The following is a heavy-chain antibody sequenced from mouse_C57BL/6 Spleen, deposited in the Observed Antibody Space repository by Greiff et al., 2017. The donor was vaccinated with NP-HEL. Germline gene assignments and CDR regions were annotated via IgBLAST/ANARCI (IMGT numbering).Heavy chain of an antibody. CDR1: GYTFTDYE. J-gene: IGHJ2*01. CDR3: TRSRTGTDY. Sequence: VQLQQSGAELVRPGASVTLSCKASGYTFTDYEMHWVKQTPVHGLEWIGAIDPETGGTAYNQKFKGKAILTADKSSSTAYMELRSLTSEDAAVYYCTRSRTGTDYWGQGTTLTVSS. V-gene: IGHV1-15*01. CDR2: IDPETGGT. D-gene: IGHD4-1*01.